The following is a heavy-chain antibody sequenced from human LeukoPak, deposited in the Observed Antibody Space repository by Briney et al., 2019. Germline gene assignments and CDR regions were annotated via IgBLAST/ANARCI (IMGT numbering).Heavy chain of an antibody. J-gene: IGHJ4*02. Sequence: TGGSLRLSCAASGFTVSSNYMNWVRQAPGKGLEWVSVIYSGRSTYYADSVKGRFTISRDNSKNTLYLQMNSLRAADTAVYYCARGSSWYDYWGQGTLVTVSS. D-gene: IGHD6-13*01. V-gene: IGHV3-53*01. CDR3: ARGSSWYDY. CDR1: GFTVSSNY. CDR2: IYSGRST.